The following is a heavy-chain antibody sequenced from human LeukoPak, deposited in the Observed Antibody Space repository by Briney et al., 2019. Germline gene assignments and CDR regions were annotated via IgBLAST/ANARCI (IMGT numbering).Heavy chain of an antibody. CDR2: IIPIFGTA. Sequence: ASVKVSCKASGGTFSSYAISWVRQAPGQGLEWMGGIIPIFGTANYAQKFQGRVTITADKSTSTAYVELSSLRSEDTAVYYCARDLRIRYCSGGSCYSGFDPWGQGTLVTVSS. CDR3: ARDLRIRYCSGGSCYSGFDP. J-gene: IGHJ5*02. D-gene: IGHD2-15*01. CDR1: GGTFSSYA. V-gene: IGHV1-69*06.